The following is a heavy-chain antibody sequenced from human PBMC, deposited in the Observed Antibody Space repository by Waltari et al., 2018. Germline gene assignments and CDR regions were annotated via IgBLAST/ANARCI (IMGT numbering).Heavy chain of an antibody. CDR3: ARGIRYCSGGSCYSDY. CDR2: IKQDGSEK. J-gene: IGHJ4*02. D-gene: IGHD2-15*01. V-gene: IGHV3-7*01. CDR1: GFTFSSYW. Sequence: EVQLVESGGGLVQPGGSLRLSCAASGFTFSSYWMSWVRQAPGKGLEWVANIKQDGSEKYYVDSVKGRFTISRDNAKNSLYLQMNSLRAEDTAVYYCARGIRYCSGGSCYSDYWGQGTLVTVSS.